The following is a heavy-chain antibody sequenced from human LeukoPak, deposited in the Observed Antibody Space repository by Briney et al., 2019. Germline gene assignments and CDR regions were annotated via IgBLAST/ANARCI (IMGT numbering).Heavy chain of an antibody. Sequence: ASVKVSCKASGYTITSYDINWVRQATGQGLEWMGWMNPNSGNTGYAQKFQGRVTMTRNTSISTAYMELSSLRSEDTAVYYCARVRQGAARYDFWSGYYGPFDYWGQGTLVTVSS. J-gene: IGHJ4*02. CDR3: ARVRQGAARYDFWSGYYGPFDY. D-gene: IGHD3-3*01. CDR1: GYTITSYD. CDR2: MNPNSGNT. V-gene: IGHV1-8*01.